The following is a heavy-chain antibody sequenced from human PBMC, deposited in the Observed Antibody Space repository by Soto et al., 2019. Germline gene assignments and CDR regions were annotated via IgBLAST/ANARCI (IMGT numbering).Heavy chain of an antibody. Sequence: GRSHTRSSTPCGLTGLSYRMTPVRQATGKGLEWVSAISGSGGCTYYADSVKGRFTISRDNSKNTLYLQMNSLRAEDTAVYYCAKGAVVAAGRGVPFSAYWRKGTLVIVSS. D-gene: IGHD6-13*01. J-gene: IGHJ4*02. V-gene: IGHV3-23*01. CDR3: AKGAVVAAGRGVPFSAY. CDR1: GLTGLSYR. CDR2: ISGSGGCT.